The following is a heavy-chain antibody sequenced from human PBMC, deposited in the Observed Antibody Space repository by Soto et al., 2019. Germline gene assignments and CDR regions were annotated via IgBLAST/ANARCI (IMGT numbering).Heavy chain of an antibody. CDR3: AKSRTMVRGVIIRFDY. Sequence: GGSLRLSCAASGFTFSGYAMSWVRQAPGKGLEWVSAISGSGGSTNYADSVKGRFTISRDNSKNTLYLQMNSLRAEDTAVYYCAKSRTMVRGVIIRFDYWGQGTLVTVSS. V-gene: IGHV3-23*01. D-gene: IGHD3-10*01. CDR1: GFTFSGYA. CDR2: ISGSGGST. J-gene: IGHJ4*02.